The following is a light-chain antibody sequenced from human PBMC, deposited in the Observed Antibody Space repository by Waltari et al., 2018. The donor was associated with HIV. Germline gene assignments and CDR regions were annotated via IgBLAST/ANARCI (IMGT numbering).Light chain of an antibody. CDR3: SSHAGSKVV. Sequence: QSALPQPPSASGSPGQSVTLSCTGTSSDVGGYNYVSWHQQPPGKAPKLMIYDVIKRPSGVPDRFSGSKSGNTASLTVSGLQPEDEADYYCSSHAGSKVVFGGGTRLTVL. CDR1: SSDVGGYNY. V-gene: IGLV2-8*01. CDR2: DVI. J-gene: IGLJ2*01.